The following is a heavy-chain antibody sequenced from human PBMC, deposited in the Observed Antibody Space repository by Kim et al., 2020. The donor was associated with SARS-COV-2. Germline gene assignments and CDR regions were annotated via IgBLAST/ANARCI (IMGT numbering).Heavy chain of an antibody. CDR1: GYTFTSYD. J-gene: IGHJ1*01. CDR2: RNTANGNT. D-gene: IGHD6-19*01. V-gene: IGHV1-3*04. CDR3: GKDPTVAGTYSYFRH. Sequence: ASVKVSCKASGYTFTSYDIHWVRQAPGQRLKWRGGRNTANGNTKYYRKFKGRVTFTGDTSATTGSLEGSSLASEDTPLYYCGKDPTVAGTYSYFRHWGQG.